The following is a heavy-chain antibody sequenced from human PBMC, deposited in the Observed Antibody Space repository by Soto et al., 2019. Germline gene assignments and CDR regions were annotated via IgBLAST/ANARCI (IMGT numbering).Heavy chain of an antibody. D-gene: IGHD3-16*01. Sequence: EVQLVESGGGLVKPGGSLRLSCAASGFTFSNAWMSWVRQAPGKGLEWVGRIKSRADGGTADHAAPVKGRFAISRDDSKNTLYLQMNRLKTEDTAVYYCATLGGNLGAFDYWGHGTLVTVS. V-gene: IGHV3-15*01. J-gene: IGHJ4*01. CDR2: IKSRADGGTA. CDR3: ATLGGNLGAFDY. CDR1: GFTFSNAW.